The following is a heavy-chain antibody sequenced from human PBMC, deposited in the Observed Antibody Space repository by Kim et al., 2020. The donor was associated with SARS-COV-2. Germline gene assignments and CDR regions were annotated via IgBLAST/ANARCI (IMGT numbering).Heavy chain of an antibody. D-gene: IGHD3-16*01. Sequence: GGSLRLSCAASGFTFSSYAMSWVRQAPGKGLEWVAAIWDDGGNKYYADSVKGRFTISRDNSKNTLYLQMNSLRAEDTAVYYCAQDRTGLYDWGSYSGMDVWGQGTTVTVSS. CDR1: GFTFSSYA. J-gene: IGHJ6*02. CDR3: AQDRTGLYDWGSYSGMDV. V-gene: IGHV3-33*06. CDR2: IWDDGGNK.